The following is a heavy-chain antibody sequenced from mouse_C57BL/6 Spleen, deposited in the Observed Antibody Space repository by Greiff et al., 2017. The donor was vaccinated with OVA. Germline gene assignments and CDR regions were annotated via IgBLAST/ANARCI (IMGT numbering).Heavy chain of an antibody. D-gene: IGHD2-2*01. Sequence: QVQLQQPGAELVMPGASVKLSCKASGYTFPSYWMHWVKQRPGQGLEWIGEIDPSDSYTNYNQKFKGMSTLTVDKSSSTADMQLSSLTSEDAAVYYGARAGYYVDCWGKGTTLTVSS. J-gene: IGHJ2*01. V-gene: IGHV1-69*01. CDR3: ARAGYYVDC. CDR2: IDPSDSYT. CDR1: GYTFPSYW.